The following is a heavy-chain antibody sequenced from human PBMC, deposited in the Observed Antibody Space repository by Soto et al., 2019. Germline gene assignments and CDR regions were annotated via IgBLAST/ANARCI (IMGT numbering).Heavy chain of an antibody. Sequence: GASVKVSCKACGYTLNTIGISWVRQAPGQGVEWMGWISAYNGYTKYAQKFQGRDTMTTDTSTSIAYMALRSLRSDATAVYLCARLVVTATDWFDPWGQGTLVTGSS. CDR3: ARLVVTATDWFDP. CDR2: ISAYNGYT. J-gene: IGHJ5*02. CDR1: GYTLNTIG. D-gene: IGHD6-13*01. V-gene: IGHV1-18*01.